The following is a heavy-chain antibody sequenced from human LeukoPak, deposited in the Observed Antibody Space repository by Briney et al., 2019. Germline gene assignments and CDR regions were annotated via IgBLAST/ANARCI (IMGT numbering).Heavy chain of an antibody. J-gene: IGHJ4*01. CDR1: GFTFSNYW. CDR2: INSKTDVGTT. Sequence: GGSLRLSCAASGFTFSNYWMSWVRQAPGKGLEWVGRINSKTDVGTTDYAAAVKGRFTMSRDDSKNTLYLQMKSLKKEETAVYNCTTELYSNYNYWGQGTLVTVSS. D-gene: IGHD4-11*01. V-gene: IGHV3-15*01. CDR3: TTELYSNYNY.